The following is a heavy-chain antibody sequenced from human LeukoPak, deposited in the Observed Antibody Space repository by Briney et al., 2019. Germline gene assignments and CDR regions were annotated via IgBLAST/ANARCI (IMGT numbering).Heavy chain of an antibody. D-gene: IGHD3-3*01. J-gene: IGHJ4*02. Sequence: PSETLSLTCSVSGGSISRSSYTWGWIRQPPGKGLEWLGSLYNTKTTYYNPSLQSRVTIAVSKYQNHFPLKLSSVTAADTAVYYCARIFWSGYYPTFDYWGQGTLVTVSS. CDR2: LYNTKTT. CDR1: GGSISRSSYT. V-gene: IGHV4-39*06. CDR3: ARIFWSGYYPTFDY.